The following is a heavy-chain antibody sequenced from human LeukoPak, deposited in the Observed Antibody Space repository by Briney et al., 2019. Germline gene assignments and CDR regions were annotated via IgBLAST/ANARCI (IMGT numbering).Heavy chain of an antibody. CDR1: GFTFSSYS. Sequence: GGSLRLSCAASGFTFSSYSMNWVRQAPGKGLEWVSSISSSSSYIYYADSVKGRFTISRDNAKNSLYLQMNSLRAEDTAVYYCARRVPSQVITDYFDYWGQGTLVTVSS. J-gene: IGHJ4*02. CDR2: ISSSSSYI. D-gene: IGHD3-16*01. V-gene: IGHV3-21*01. CDR3: ARRVPSQVITDYFDY.